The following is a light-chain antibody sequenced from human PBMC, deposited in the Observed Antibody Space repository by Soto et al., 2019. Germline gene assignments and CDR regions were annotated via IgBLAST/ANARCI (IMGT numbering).Light chain of an antibody. V-gene: IGKV1-5*01. CDR2: DAS. CDR1: QSISSW. Sequence: DIQMTQSPSTLSASVGDRVTITCRASQSISSWLAWYQQIPGKAPKLLIYDASSLGSGVPSRFSGSGSGTEFTLTISSLQPDDFATFYCQQYNSYSPKTFGQGTKVDIK. CDR3: QQYNSYSPKT. J-gene: IGKJ1*01.